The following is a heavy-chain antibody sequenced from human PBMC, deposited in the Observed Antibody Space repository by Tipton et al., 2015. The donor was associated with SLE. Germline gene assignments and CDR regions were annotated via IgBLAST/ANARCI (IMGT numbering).Heavy chain of an antibody. CDR1: GGSISNHY. CDR2: IYYRGGT. D-gene: IGHD5-12*01. Sequence: TLSLTCTVSGGSISNHYWSWIRQPPGKGLEWIGSIYYRGGTHYNPSLKSRVTVSMDTSKNQFSLKLNSVTAADTAVYYCARVDGATGRDSWGQGTLVTVSS. V-gene: IGHV4-59*11. CDR3: ARVDGATGRDS. J-gene: IGHJ4*02.